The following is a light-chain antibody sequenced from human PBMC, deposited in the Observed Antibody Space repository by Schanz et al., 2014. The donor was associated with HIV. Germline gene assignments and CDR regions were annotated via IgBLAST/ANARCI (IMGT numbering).Light chain of an antibody. CDR3: AAWDDSLSGPL. CDR2: EVN. J-gene: IGLJ2*01. Sequence: QSALTQPPSASGSPGQSVTISCTGTSSDVGGYNYVSWYQQHPGKAPKLMIYEVNKRPSGVPDRFSGSKSGTSASLAISGLRSADEADYFCAAWDDSLSGPLFGGGTKLTVL. CDR1: SSDVGGYNY. V-gene: IGLV2-8*01.